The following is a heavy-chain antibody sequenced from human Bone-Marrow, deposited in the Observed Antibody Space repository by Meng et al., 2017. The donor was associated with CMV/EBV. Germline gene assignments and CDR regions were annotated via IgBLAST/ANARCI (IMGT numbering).Heavy chain of an antibody. CDR1: GYTFRTYY. CDR2: INPTGGKT. Sequence: ASVKVSCKTSGYTFRTYYIHWVRQVSGQGLEWMGIINPTGGKTRYAQKFQDRIIMTTDTSTSTAYMELRSLRSDDTAVYYCARAPQPAIYDFWSGYHYDYWGQGTLVTVSS. CDR3: ARAPQPAIYDFWSGYHYDY. D-gene: IGHD3-3*01. V-gene: IGHV1-46*01. J-gene: IGHJ4*02.